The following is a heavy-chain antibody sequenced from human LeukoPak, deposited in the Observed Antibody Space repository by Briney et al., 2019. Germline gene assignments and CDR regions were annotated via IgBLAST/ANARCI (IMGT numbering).Heavy chain of an antibody. CDR2: ISSNGGST. J-gene: IGHJ5*02. CDR1: GFTFSSYA. Sequence: PGGALRLSCAASGFTFSSYAMHWVRQAPGKGLEYVSAISSNGGSTYYADSVKGRFTISRDNSKNTLYLQMGSLRGEDMAVYYCARSSTSNCYDLWGRGALVTVSS. V-gene: IGHV3-64*02. CDR3: ARSSTSNCYDL.